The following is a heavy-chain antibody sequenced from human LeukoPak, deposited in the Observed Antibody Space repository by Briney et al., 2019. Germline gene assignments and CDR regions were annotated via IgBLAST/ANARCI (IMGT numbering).Heavy chain of an antibody. V-gene: IGHV4-39*01. CDR3: ARSSSGWYFSYYFDY. Sequence: SETLSLTCTVSGGSISSSSYYWGWIRQLPGKGLEWIGSIYYSGSTYYNPSLKSRVTISVDTSKNQFSLKLSSVTAADTAVYYCARSSSGWYFSYYFDYWGQGTLVTVPS. J-gene: IGHJ4*02. CDR1: GGSISSSSYY. D-gene: IGHD6-19*01. CDR2: IYYSGST.